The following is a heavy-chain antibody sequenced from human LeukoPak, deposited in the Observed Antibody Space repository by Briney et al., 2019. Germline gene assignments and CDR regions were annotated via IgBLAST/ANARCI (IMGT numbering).Heavy chain of an antibody. CDR3: AGTGDFWSGYGYYYYYYYMDV. D-gene: IGHD3-3*01. CDR1: GYTFTSYY. J-gene: IGHJ6*03. CDR2: INPSGGST. V-gene: IGHV1-46*01. Sequence: ASVKVSCKASGYTFTSYYMHWVRQAPGQGLEWMGIINPSGGSTSYAQKFQGRVTMTRDMSTSTVYMELSSLRSEDTAVYYCAGTGDFWSGYGYYYYYYYMDVWGKGTTVTVSS.